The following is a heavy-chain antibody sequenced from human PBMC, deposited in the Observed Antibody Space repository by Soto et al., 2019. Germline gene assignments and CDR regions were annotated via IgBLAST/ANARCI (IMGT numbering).Heavy chain of an antibody. D-gene: IGHD2-21*02. J-gene: IGHJ4*02. CDR3: ARHLPYCGGDCYSLDC. Sequence: SETLSLTCTVSGGSISSGDYYWSWIRQHPGKGLEWIGYIYYSGSTYYNPSLKSRVTISVDTSKNQFSLNLSSVTAADTAVYYCARHLPYCGGDCYSLDCWGQGTLVTVSS. V-gene: IGHV4-30-4*08. CDR2: IYYSGST. CDR1: GGSISSGDYY.